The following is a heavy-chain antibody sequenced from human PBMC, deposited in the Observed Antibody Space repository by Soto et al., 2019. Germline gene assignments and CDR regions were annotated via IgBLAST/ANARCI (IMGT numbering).Heavy chain of an antibody. CDR1: GFTFDNHA. Sequence: QVQLLGSGGGVVQPGKSLRLSCEASGFTFDNHAFHWVRQAPGKGLEWVAVISFDGKNKYYADSVKGRFTISRDSSKNTVFLEMNSLRPEDTAMYFCARDVAEKWLTQYYFDFWGQGTLVTVSS. CDR3: ARDVAEKWLTQYYFDF. V-gene: IGHV3-30*04. D-gene: IGHD6-19*01. J-gene: IGHJ4*02. CDR2: ISFDGKNK.